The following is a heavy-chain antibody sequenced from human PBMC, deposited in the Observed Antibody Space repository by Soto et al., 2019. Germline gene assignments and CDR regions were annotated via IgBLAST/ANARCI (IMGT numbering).Heavy chain of an antibody. CDR3: GTVFSK. Sequence: EVLVVDSGGGLVLPGGALRISCAASGFTFTNYWMHRVRQVPGEGLVWASRIDTHGDCTSYTDFVKGRFTISRDNAKNTLYLHMTRLRVEDKAIYYFGTVFSKWAQRTMVTASS. CDR1: GFTFTNYW. V-gene: IGHV3-74*01. D-gene: IGHD3-3*01. CDR2: IDTHGDCT. J-gene: IGHJ3*01.